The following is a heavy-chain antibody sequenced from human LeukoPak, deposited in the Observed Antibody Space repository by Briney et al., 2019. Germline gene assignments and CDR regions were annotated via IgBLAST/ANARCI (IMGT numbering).Heavy chain of an antibody. CDR1: GYTFTSYA. Sequence: GASVKVSCKASGYTFTSYAMNWVRQAPGQGLEWMGWINTNTGNPTYAQGFAGRFVFSLDTSVSTAYLQISSLKAEDTAVYYCAREWEEGRWLGPDRPAYYYYGMDVWGQGTTVTVSS. V-gene: IGHV7-4-1*02. J-gene: IGHJ6*02. D-gene: IGHD6-19*01. CDR3: AREWEEGRWLGPDRPAYYYYGMDV. CDR2: INTNTGNP.